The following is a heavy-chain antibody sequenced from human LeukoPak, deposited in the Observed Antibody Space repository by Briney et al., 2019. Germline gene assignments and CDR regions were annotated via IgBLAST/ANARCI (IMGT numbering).Heavy chain of an antibody. CDR2: ISGSGGST. J-gene: IGHJ4*02. CDR1: GFIFSSYA. Sequence: GGSLRLSCAASGFIFSSYAMSWVRQAPEKGLEWVSTISGSGGSTYYADSVKGRFTISRDNSKNTVYLQMNSLRAEDTAVYYCAKDLSRVGYWGQGTLVTVSS. V-gene: IGHV3-23*01. D-gene: IGHD1-26*01. CDR3: AKDLSRVGY.